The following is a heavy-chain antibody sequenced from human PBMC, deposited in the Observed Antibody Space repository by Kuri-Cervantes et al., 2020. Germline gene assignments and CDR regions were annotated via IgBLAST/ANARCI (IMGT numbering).Heavy chain of an antibody. CDR3: ARGAGLFTMIVGLDY. Sequence: GESLKISCAASGFTFSSYWMHWVRQVPGKGLVWVSRINSDGSSTGYADSVKGRFTISRDNAKNSLYLQIDSLRAEDTAVYYRARGAGLFTMIVGLDYWGQGTLVTVSS. V-gene: IGHV3-74*01. D-gene: IGHD3-22*01. J-gene: IGHJ4*02. CDR2: INSDGSST. CDR1: GFTFSSYW.